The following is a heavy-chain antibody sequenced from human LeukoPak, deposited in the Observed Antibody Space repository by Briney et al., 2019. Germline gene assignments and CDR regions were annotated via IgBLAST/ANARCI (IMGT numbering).Heavy chain of an antibody. CDR3: AKAVRSMVTGGGYFDS. CDR1: GFAFSNYA. V-gene: IGHV3-23*01. Sequence: GGSLRLSCAASGFAFSNYAMSWVRQAPGKGLEWVSSLSGGGDSRYYADSVMGRFTISRDNSKNTRYLQMNSLRAEDTAVYYCAKAVRSMVTGGGYFDSWGQGTLVTVSS. J-gene: IGHJ4*02. CDR2: LSGGGDSR. D-gene: IGHD3-10*01.